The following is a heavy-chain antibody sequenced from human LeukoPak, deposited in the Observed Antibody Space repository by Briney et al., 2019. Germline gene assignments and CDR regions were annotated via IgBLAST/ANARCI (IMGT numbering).Heavy chain of an antibody. CDR3: AKSPTSDKFSTGYSSSWYPAFDI. J-gene: IGHJ3*02. Sequence: GGSLRLSCAASGFTFSAYGMHWVRQAPGKGLEWVAVIAHDGSKKHYADSVKGRFTISRDNSKNTLYLQMNSLRAEDTAVYYCAKSPTSDKFSTGYSSSWYPAFDIWGQGTMVTVSS. CDR1: GFTFSAYG. CDR2: IAHDGSKK. D-gene: IGHD6-13*01. V-gene: IGHV3-30*18.